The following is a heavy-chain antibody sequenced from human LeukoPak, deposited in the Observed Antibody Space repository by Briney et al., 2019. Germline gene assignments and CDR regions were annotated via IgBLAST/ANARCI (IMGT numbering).Heavy chain of an antibody. CDR1: GYTFTKYG. V-gene: IGHV1-18*01. D-gene: IGHD1-20*01. J-gene: IGHJ4*02. Sequence: ASVKVSCKVSGYTFTKYGIIWVRQAPGQGLEWMGWVSTYNDNTNYAQNLQGRVTMTKATSTSTAYMELRSLRSDDTAVYYCARDPRMTGAPGIDYWGQGTLVTVSS. CDR2: VSTYNDNT. CDR3: ARDPRMTGAPGIDY.